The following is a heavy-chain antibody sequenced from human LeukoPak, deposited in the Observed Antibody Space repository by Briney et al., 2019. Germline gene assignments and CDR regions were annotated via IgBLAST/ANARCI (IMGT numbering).Heavy chain of an antibody. CDR1: GGSFSGYF. D-gene: IGHD3-10*01. V-gene: IGHV4-34*01. CDR3: ARGARGYYYYYMDV. CDR2: INHRGST. Sequence: PSETLSLTCSVYGGSFSGYFWTYIRQPPGKGLEWIGEINHRGSTSCNPSLKSRVTISVDTSKNQFSLKLSSVTAADTAVYYCARGARGYYYYYMDVWGKGTTVTVSS. J-gene: IGHJ6*03.